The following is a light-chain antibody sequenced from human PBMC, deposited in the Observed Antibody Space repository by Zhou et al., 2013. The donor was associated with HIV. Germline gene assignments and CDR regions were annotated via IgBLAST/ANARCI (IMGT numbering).Light chain of an antibody. CDR1: QGINNY. V-gene: IGKV1-27*01. CDR2: PTS. J-gene: IGKJ4*01. Sequence: IQLTQSPSSLSASVGDRVTITCRASQGINNYLAWYQQKSGKAPKVLIFPTSTLQSGVPSRFSGSGSGTDFTLTISSLQPEDVATYYCQKYNSAPLTFGGGTKVEIK. CDR3: QKYNSAPLT.